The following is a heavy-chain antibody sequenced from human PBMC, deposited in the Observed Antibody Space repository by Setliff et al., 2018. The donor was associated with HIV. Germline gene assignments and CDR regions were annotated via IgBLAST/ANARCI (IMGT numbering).Heavy chain of an antibody. CDR2: INHSGKT. CDR1: GGSLSGHY. J-gene: IGHJ4*02. V-gene: IGHV4-34*01. CDR3: ARQQHSSDLKIWNY. Sequence: PSETLSLTCAVYGGSLSGHYWTWIRQPPGEGLEWIGEINHSGKTNYNPSLKSRVTISVDTSKNQFSLKVTSVTAADTAVYYCARQQHSSDLKIWNYWGQGTLVTVS. D-gene: IGHD6-13*01.